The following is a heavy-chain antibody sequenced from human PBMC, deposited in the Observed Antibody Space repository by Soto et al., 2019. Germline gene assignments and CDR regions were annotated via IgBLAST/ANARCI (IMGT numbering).Heavy chain of an antibody. V-gene: IGHV4-34*01. Sequence: SETLSLTCAVYGGSLSGYYWSWIRQPPGKGLEWIGEINHSGSTNYNPSLKNRLTISEDTSKNQFSLKLRSVTAADTAVYYCGRGPSSPISIFGVAQGAVDLWGQGTLVTVSS. J-gene: IGHJ5*02. CDR1: GGSLSGYY. CDR3: GRGPSSPISIFGVAQGAVDL. CDR2: INHSGST. D-gene: IGHD3-3*01.